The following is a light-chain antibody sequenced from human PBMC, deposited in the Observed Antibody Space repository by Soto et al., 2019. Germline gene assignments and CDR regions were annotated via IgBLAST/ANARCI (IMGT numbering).Light chain of an antibody. CDR1: QSISST. J-gene: IGKJ3*01. CDR2: GAS. V-gene: IGKV3-15*01. CDR3: QQYNNWPLT. Sequence: EIVLTQSPDTLSLSPGERATLSCRASQSISSTQLVWYQQKPGQAPTLLIYGASTRATGIPARFSGSGSGTEFTLTISSLQSEDFAVYYCQQYNNWPLTFGPGTKVDIK.